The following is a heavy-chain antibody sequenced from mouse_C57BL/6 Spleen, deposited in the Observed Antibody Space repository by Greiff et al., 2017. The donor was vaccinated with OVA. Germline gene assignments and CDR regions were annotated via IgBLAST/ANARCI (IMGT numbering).Heavy chain of an antibody. CDR2: ILPGSGST. D-gene: IGHD2-1*01. J-gene: IGHJ2*01. V-gene: IGHV1-9*01. CDR3: ARGNLIYYGNSYYFDY. CDR1: GYTFTGYW. Sequence: QVQLKQSGAELMKPGASVKLSCKATGYTFTGYWIEWVKQRPGHGLEWIGEILPGSGSTNYNEKFKGKATFTADTSSNTAYMQLSSLTTEDSAIYYCARGNLIYYGNSYYFDYWGQGTTLTVSS.